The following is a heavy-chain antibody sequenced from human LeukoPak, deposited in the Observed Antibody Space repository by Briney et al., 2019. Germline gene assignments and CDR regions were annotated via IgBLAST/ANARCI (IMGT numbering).Heavy chain of an antibody. CDR1: GGSISSSSYY. V-gene: IGHV4-39*01. D-gene: IGHD6-19*01. J-gene: IGHJ3*02. CDR3: ARLRALAGYSSGYDAFDI. CDR2: IYYSGST. Sequence: NPSETLSLTCTVSGGSISSSSYYWGWIRQPPGKGLEWIGSIYYSGSTYYNPSLKSRVTISVDTSKNQFSLKLSSVTAADTAVYYCARLRALAGYSSGYDAFDIWGQGTMVTASS.